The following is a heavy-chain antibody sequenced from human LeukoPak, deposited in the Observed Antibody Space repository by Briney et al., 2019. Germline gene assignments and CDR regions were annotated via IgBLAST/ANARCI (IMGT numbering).Heavy chain of an antibody. D-gene: IGHD3-10*01. J-gene: IGHJ4*02. CDR1: GFTFSRNA. CDR3: ARELLWFGESA. Sequence: SGGSLRLSCAASGFTFSRNAMIWVRQAPGKGLEWVSVIYSGGSTYYADSVKGRFTISRDNSKNTLYLQMNSLRAEDTAVYYCARELLWFGESAWGQGTLVTVSS. CDR2: IYSGGST. V-gene: IGHV3-53*01.